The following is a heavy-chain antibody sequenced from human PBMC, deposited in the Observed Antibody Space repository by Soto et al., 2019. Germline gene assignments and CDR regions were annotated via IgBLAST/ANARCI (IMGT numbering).Heavy chain of an antibody. D-gene: IGHD4-17*01. CDR1: GGSFSGYY. CDR2: INHSGST. CDR3: ARGTDYGDYGYYYYCMDV. V-gene: IGHV4-34*01. J-gene: IGHJ6*03. Sequence: QVQLQQWGAGLLKPSETLSLTCAVYGGSFSGYYWSWIRQPPGKGLEWIGEINHSGSTNYNPSLKSRVTISVDTSKNQFSLKLSSVTAADTAVYYCARGTDYGDYGYYYYCMDVWGKGTTVTVSS.